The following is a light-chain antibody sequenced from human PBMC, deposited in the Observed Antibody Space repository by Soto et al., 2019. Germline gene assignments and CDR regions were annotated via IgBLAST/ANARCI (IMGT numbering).Light chain of an antibody. CDR3: LQRTQSPYT. Sequence: DIVLTQTPLFLPVTPGEPASISCRSSQSLLDSNDGNTYLDWYLQKPGQSPQLVIYTVSYRASGVPDRFSGSGSGTDFTLKTSRVEAEDVGVYYCLQRTQSPYTFGQGTKL. V-gene: IGKV2-40*01. CDR1: QSLLDSNDGNTY. CDR2: TVS. J-gene: IGKJ2*01.